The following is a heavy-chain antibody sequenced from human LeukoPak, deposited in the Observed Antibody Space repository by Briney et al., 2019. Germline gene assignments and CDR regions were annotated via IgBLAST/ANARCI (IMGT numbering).Heavy chain of an antibody. V-gene: IGHV3-74*01. Sequence: GGSLRLSCAACGFTFSSYWMHWVRQAPGKGLVWVSRINTGGSSTSYANSVKGRFTISRDNAKNTLYLQMNSLRAEDTAVYYCARDLEGGYYYDSSGYQPLGYWGQGTLVTVSS. J-gene: IGHJ4*02. CDR2: INTGGSST. CDR1: GFTFSSYW. D-gene: IGHD3-22*01. CDR3: ARDLEGGYYYDSSGYQPLGY.